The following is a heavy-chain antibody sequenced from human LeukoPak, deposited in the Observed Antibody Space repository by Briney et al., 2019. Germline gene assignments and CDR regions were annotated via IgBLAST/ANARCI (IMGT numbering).Heavy chain of an antibody. CDR2: ISAYNGNT. CDR3: ARLRTDFWSGYYQFDY. J-gene: IGHJ4*02. V-gene: IGHV1-18*01. Sequence: ASVKVSCKASGYTFTSYDINWVRQAPGQGLEWMGWISAYNGNTNYAQKLQGRVTMTTDTSTSTAYMELRSLRSDDTAVYYRARLRTDFWSGYYQFDYWGQGTLVTVSS. CDR1: GYTFTSYD. D-gene: IGHD3-3*01.